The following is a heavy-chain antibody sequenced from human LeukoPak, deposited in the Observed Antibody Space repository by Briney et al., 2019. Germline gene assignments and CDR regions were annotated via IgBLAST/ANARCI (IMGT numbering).Heavy chain of an antibody. D-gene: IGHD5-12*01. CDR3: AKDRDSGNDLAYFDY. Sequence: PGGSLRLSCAASGFTFSSYSMNWVRQAPGKGLEWVSAITGSGGSTHYANSVKGRFTISRDNSKNTLHLQMNSLRAEDTAVYYCAKDRDSGNDLAYFDYWGQGTLVTVSS. CDR1: GFTFSSYS. V-gene: IGHV3-23*01. J-gene: IGHJ4*02. CDR2: ITGSGGST.